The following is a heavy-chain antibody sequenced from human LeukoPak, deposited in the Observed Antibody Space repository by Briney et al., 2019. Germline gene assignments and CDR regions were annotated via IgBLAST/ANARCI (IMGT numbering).Heavy chain of an antibody. V-gene: IGHV3-30*18. CDR1: GFTFSSYG. Sequence: GGSLRLSCAASGFTFSSYGMHWVRQAPGKGLEWVAVISYDGSNKYYADSVKGRFTISRDNSKNTLYLQMSSLRAEDTAVYYCVKDEAPYYYDSSGYYFGDWGQGTLVTVSS. CDR3: VKDEAPYYYDSSGYYFGD. D-gene: IGHD3-22*01. CDR2: ISYDGSNK. J-gene: IGHJ4*02.